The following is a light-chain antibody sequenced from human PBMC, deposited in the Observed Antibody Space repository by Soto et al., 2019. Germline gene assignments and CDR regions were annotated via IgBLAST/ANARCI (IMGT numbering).Light chain of an antibody. CDR2: GAS. CDR3: QRDDNSSWT. Sequence: ERVMTQSPATLSVSPGERATLSCRASQSVSNNLAWYQQKPGQAPRLLIYGASSRATGIPDRFSGGGSGTDFTLTISRLEPEDFAVYYCQRDDNSSWTFGPGTKVDIK. J-gene: IGKJ1*01. V-gene: IGKV3D-15*01. CDR1: QSVSNN.